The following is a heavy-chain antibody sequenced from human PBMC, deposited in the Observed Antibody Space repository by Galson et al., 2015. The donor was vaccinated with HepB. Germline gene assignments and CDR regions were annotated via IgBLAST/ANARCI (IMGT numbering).Heavy chain of an antibody. CDR2: ISSSGSTI. D-gene: IGHD1-26*01. V-gene: IGHV3-48*03. CDR3: ARDGAVGATQGFDY. CDR1: GFTFSSYE. J-gene: IGHJ4*02. Sequence: SLRLSCAASGFTFSSYEMNWVRQAPGKGLEWVSYISSSGSTIYYADSVKGRFTISRDNAKNSLYLQMNSLRAEDTAVYYCARDGAVGATQGFDYWGQGTLVTVSS.